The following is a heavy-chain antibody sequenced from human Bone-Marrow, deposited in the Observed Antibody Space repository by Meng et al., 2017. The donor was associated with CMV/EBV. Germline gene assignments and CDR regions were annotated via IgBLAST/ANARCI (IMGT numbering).Heavy chain of an antibody. Sequence: ASVKVSCKVSGYTLTELSMHWVRQAPGKGLEWMGGFDPEDGETIYAQKFQGRVTMTEDTSTDTAYMELSSLRSEDTAVYYCATDLVSGSRSYYYYGMDVWGQGTTVTGSS. CDR3: ATDLVSGSRSYYYYGMDV. V-gene: IGHV1-24*01. J-gene: IGHJ6*01. CDR2: FDPEDGET. CDR1: GYTLTELS. D-gene: IGHD6-6*01.